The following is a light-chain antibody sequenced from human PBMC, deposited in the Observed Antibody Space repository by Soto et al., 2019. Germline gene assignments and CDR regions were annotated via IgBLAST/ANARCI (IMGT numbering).Light chain of an antibody. J-gene: IGKJ5*01. V-gene: IGKV1-9*01. Sequence: IQLTQSPSSLSASVGDRVTITCRASQGINSFLAWYQQKPGKAPKLLIYAASTLQSGVPSRFSGSGSGTDFTLTISSLQAEDVAVYYCQQYYTGIAFGQGTRLEIK. CDR1: QGINSF. CDR2: AAS. CDR3: QQYYTGIA.